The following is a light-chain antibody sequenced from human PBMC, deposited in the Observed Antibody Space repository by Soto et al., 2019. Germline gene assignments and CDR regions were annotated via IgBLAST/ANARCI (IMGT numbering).Light chain of an antibody. V-gene: IGKV3-15*01. J-gene: IGKJ5*01. CDR1: QNIHTN. CDR2: DTS. CDR3: QQYSNWPPIT. Sequence: EIVMTQSPATLSVSPGERATLSCRAGQNIHTNLAWYQQKPGQAPRLLFYDTSTRATGIPARFSGSGSGTEFTLTISSLQSEDFAVYYCQQYSNWPPITFGQGTRLEI.